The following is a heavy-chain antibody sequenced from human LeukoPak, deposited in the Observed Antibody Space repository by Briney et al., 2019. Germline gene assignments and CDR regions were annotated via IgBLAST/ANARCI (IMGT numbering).Heavy chain of an antibody. CDR3: ARLITNYYDSSGPNWSDP. J-gene: IGHJ5*02. CDR2: INAGNGNT. CDR1: GYTFTSYA. Sequence: GASVKVSCKASGYTFTSYAMHWVRQAPGQRLEWMGWINAGNGNTKYSQKFQGRVTITRDTSASTAYMELSSLRSEDTAVYYCARLITNYYDSSGPNWSDPWGQGTLVTVSS. V-gene: IGHV1-3*01. D-gene: IGHD3-22*01.